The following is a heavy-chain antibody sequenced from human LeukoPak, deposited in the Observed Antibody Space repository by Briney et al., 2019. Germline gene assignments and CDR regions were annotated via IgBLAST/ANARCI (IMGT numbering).Heavy chain of an antibody. V-gene: IGHV4-31*03. J-gene: IGHJ4*02. CDR1: GDSMTRGGYY. CDR2: IYHSGTT. CDR3: ARAVDYRNYFDY. D-gene: IGHD4-11*01. Sequence: SETLSLTCTVSGDSMTRGGYYWSWVRQHPGKGLEWIGFIYHSGTTFYNPSLEGRAAISVDTSQNQFSLKLTSVTAADAAVYYCARAVDYRNYFDYWGQGTLVTVSS.